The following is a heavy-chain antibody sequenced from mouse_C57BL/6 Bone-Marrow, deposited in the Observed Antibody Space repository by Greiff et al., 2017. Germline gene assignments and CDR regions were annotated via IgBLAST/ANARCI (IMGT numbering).Heavy chain of an antibody. CDR2: IHPNSGST. Sequence: QVHVKQSGAELVKPGASVKLSCKASGYTFTSYWMHWVKQRPGQGLEWIGMIHPNSGSTNYNEKFKSKATLTVDKSSSTAYMQLSSLTSEDSAVYYCARSITTVVEVDYWGQGTTLTVSS. CDR3: ARSITTVVEVDY. D-gene: IGHD1-1*01. V-gene: IGHV1-64*01. J-gene: IGHJ2*01. CDR1: GYTFTSYW.